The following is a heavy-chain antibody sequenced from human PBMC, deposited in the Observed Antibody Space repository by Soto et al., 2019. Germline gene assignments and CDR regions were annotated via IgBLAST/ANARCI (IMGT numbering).Heavy chain of an antibody. CDR2: TYYRSRWSN. V-gene: IGHV6-1*01. CDR3: ASERITLIRGVSPYYQHDGLDV. CDR1: GDSVSSNNAA. D-gene: IGHD3-10*01. Sequence: PSQTLSLTCAISGDSVSSNNAAWNWIRQSPSRGLEWLGRTYYRSRWSNDYAVFVKGRITITPDTSRNQFSLQLNSVTPEDTAVYYCASERITLIRGVSPYYQHDGLDVWGQGTTVTVSS. J-gene: IGHJ6*02.